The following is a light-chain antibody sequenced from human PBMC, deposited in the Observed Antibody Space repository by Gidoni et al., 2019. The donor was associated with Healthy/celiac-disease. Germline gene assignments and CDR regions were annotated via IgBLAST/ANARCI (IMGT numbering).Light chain of an antibody. CDR3: QQYGSSTWT. V-gene: IGKV3-20*01. CDR1: QSVSSIY. J-gene: IGKJ1*01. Sequence: EIVFTQSPGTLSLSPVERATLSCRASQSVSSIYLAWYQQKPGQAPRLLIYGASSRATGIPDRFSGSGSGTDFTLTISRREPEDFEVYYCQQYGSSTWTFGQGTKVEIK. CDR2: GAS.